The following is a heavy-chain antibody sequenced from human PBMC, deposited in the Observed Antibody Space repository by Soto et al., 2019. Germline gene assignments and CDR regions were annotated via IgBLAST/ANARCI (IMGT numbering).Heavy chain of an antibody. CDR1: GGSVSSGSYY. CDR2: MYYSGST. Sequence: SETLSLTCTVSGGSVSSGSYYWSWIRQPPGKGLEWIGYMYYSGSTNYNPSLKSRVTISVDTSKNQFSLTLNSVTAADTAVYYCARGGGSPYHNHEFDFWGQGTLVTVSS. D-gene: IGHD6-13*01. V-gene: IGHV4-61*01. CDR3: ARGGGSPYHNHEFDF. J-gene: IGHJ4*02.